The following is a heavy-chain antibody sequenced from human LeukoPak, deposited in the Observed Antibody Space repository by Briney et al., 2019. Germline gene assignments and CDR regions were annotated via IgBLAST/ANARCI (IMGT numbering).Heavy chain of an antibody. V-gene: IGHV3-23*01. J-gene: IGHJ4*02. CDR3: ANYYGDYTFDY. CDR2: ISGSGGST. D-gene: IGHD4-17*01. Sequence: GSLRLSCAASGFTFSSYAMHWVRQAPGKGLEWVSAISGSGGSTYYADSVKGRFTISRDNSKNTLYLQMNSLRAEDTAVYYCANYYGDYTFDYWGQGTLVTVSS. CDR1: GFTFSSYA.